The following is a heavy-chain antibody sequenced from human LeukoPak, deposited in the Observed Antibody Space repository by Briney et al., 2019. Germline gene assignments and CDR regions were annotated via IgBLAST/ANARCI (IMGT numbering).Heavy chain of an antibody. CDR3: ARVLSSGWSDPLFDY. Sequence: SETLFLTCTVSGGSISSYYWSWIRQPPGKGLEWIGYIYYSGSTNYNPSLKSRVTISVDTSKNQFSLKLSSVTAADTAVYYCARVLSSGWSDPLFDYWGQGTLVTVSS. D-gene: IGHD6-19*01. CDR1: GGSISSYY. CDR2: IYYSGST. J-gene: IGHJ4*02. V-gene: IGHV4-59*01.